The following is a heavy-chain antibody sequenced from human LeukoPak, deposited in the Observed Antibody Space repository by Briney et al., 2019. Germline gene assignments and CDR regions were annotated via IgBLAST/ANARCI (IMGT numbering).Heavy chain of an antibody. CDR1: GYTFANYG. V-gene: IGHV1-18*01. D-gene: IGHD5-18*01. CDR3: GRQVDTSMALPDY. J-gene: IGHJ4*02. CDR2: ISGYNGKT. Sequence: ASVKVSCKASGYTFANYGISWVRQAPGLGLEWMGWISGYNGKTNYAQKFQSRVTMTTDTSTRIAFMELRSLRSDDTAVYYCGRQVDTSMALPDYWGQGTLVTVSS.